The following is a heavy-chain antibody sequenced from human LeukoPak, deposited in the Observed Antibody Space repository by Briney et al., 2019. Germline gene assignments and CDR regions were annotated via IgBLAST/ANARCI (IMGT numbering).Heavy chain of an antibody. CDR1: GYTFTGYY. J-gene: IGHJ4*02. Sequence: GASVKVSCKASGYTFTGYYMHWVRQAPGQGLEWMGWINPNSGGTNYAQKFQGRVTMTRDTSISTAYMELSRLRSDDTAVYYCARDLLRYYYDSSGCPSYWGQGTLVTVSS. CDR2: INPNSGGT. V-gene: IGHV1-2*02. CDR3: ARDLLRYYYDSSGCPSY. D-gene: IGHD3-22*01.